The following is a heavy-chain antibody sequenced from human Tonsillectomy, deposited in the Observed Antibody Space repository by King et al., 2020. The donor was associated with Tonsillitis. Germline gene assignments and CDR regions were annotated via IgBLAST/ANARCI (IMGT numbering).Heavy chain of an antibody. J-gene: IGHJ4*02. V-gene: IGHV3-23*04. Sequence: EVQLVESGGGLVQPGGSLRLSCAASGFTFSSYAMNWVRQAPGKGLEWVSAISGSGGSTYYANSVQGRFTISRDNSKNTLYLQMNSLRAEDTAVYYCAKGGGFTMIVVAEWGQGTLVTVSS. CDR1: GFTFSSYA. CDR3: AKGGGFTMIVVAE. D-gene: IGHD3-22*01. CDR2: ISGSGGST.